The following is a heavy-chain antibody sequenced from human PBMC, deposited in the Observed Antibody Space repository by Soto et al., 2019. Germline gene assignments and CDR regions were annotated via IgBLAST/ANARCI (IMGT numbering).Heavy chain of an antibody. D-gene: IGHD1-20*01. Sequence: EVQLVESGGGLVKPGGSLRLSCAASGFTFSNAWMSWVRQAPGKGLEWVGRIKSKTDGGTTDYAAPVKGRFTISRDDSKNTLYLQMNSLKTEDTAVYYCTTSIGITEPLRVDYFDYWGQGTLVTVSS. CDR3: TTSIGITEPLRVDYFDY. CDR1: GFTFSNAW. J-gene: IGHJ4*02. V-gene: IGHV3-15*01. CDR2: IKSKTDGGTT.